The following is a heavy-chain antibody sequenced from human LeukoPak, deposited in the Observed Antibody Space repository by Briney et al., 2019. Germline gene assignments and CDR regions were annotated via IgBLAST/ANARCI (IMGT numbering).Heavy chain of an antibody. CDR3: AKESQRGYSYGYIRDYFDS. J-gene: IGHJ4*02. D-gene: IGHD5-18*01. Sequence: GGSLRLSCAASGFTFSSYAMSWVRQAPGEGLEWVSAISGSGGSTYYADSVKGRFTISRDNSKNTLYLQMNSLRVEDTAVYYCAKESQRGYSYGYIRDYFDSWGQGTLVTVSS. V-gene: IGHV3-23*01. CDR1: GFTFSSYA. CDR2: ISGSGGST.